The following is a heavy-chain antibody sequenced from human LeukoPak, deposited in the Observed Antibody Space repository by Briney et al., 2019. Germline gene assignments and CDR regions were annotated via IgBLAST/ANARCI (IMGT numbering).Heavy chain of an antibody. V-gene: IGHV3-33*01. J-gene: IGHJ5*02. D-gene: IGHD3-22*01. CDR2: IWYDGSNK. CDR3: ARARRQDYYDSSGYYPTWFDP. Sequence: GKSLRLSCAASGFTFSSYGMHWVRQAPGKGLEWVAVIWYDGSNKYYADSVKGRFTISRDNSKNTLYLQMNSLRAEDTAVYYCARARRQDYYDSSGYYPTWFDPWGQGTLVTVSS. CDR1: GFTFSSYG.